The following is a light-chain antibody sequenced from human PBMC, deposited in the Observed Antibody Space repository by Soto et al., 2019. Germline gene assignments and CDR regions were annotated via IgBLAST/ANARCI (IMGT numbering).Light chain of an antibody. CDR1: SSDVGDYNY. Sequence: QSALTQPASVSGSPGQSITISCTGTSSDVGDYNYVYWYQQHPGKAPKLMIYDVSNRPSGVSNRFSGSKSGNTASLTISGLQAEVEADYFCSSYTSSSTPYVFGTGTKLTVL. CDR3: SSYTSSSTPYV. V-gene: IGLV2-14*03. CDR2: DVS. J-gene: IGLJ1*01.